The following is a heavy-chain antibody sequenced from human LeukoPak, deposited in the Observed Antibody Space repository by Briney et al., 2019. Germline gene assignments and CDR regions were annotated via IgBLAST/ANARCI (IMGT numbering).Heavy chain of an antibody. J-gene: IGHJ4*02. CDR1: GFTFSSYA. CDR3: AKDPVVVVAATFDY. CDR2: ISGSGGSA. D-gene: IGHD2-15*01. Sequence: GGSLRLSCAASGFTFSSYAMSWVRQAPGKGLEWVSAISGSGGSAYYADSVRGRFTISRDNSKNTLYLRMNSLRAEDTAVYYCAKDPVVVVAATFDYWGQGTLVTVSS. V-gene: IGHV3-23*01.